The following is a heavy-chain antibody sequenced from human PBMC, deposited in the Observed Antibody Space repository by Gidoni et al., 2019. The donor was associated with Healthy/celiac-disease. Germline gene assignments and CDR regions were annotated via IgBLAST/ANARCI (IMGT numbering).Heavy chain of an antibody. CDR3: ARDFSEGAFDI. Sequence: EVQLVESGGGLVQPGGSLRLSCAASGFTFSSYEMNWVRQAPGKGLEWVSYISSSGSTIYYADSVKGRFTISRDNAKNSLYLQMNSLRAEDTAVYYCARDFSEGAFDIWGQGTMVTVSS. V-gene: IGHV3-48*03. CDR1: GFTFSSYE. J-gene: IGHJ3*02. CDR2: ISSSGSTI.